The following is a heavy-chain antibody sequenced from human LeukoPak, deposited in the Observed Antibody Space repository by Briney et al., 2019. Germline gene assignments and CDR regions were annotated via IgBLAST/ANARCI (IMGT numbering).Heavy chain of an antibody. CDR2: IYYSGST. CDR1: GGSISSGDYH. D-gene: IGHD3-10*01. V-gene: IGHV4-30-4*08. CDR3: ASKLLWFGEDAFDI. Sequence: PSETLSLTCTVSGGSISSGDYHWSWIRQPPGKGLEWIGYIYYSGSTYYNPSLKSRVTISVDTSKNQFSLKLSSVTAADTAVYYCASKLLWFGEDAFDIWGQGTMVTVSS. J-gene: IGHJ3*02.